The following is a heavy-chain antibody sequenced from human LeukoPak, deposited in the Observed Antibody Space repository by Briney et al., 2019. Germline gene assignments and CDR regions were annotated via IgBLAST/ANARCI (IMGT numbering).Heavy chain of an antibody. D-gene: IGHD5-24*01. CDR2: IYYSGST. Sequence: SETLSLTCTVSGGSISSYYWSWIRQPPGKGLEWIGYIYYSGSTNYNPSPKSRVTISVDTSKNQFSLKLSSVTAADPAVYYCAREMGRDGYNLREGGYDYWGQGTLVTVSS. J-gene: IGHJ4*02. CDR1: GGSISSYY. V-gene: IGHV4-59*01. CDR3: AREMGRDGYNLREGGYDY.